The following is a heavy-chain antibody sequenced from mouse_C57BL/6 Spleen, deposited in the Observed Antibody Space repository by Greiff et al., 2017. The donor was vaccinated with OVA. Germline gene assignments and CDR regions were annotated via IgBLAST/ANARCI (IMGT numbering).Heavy chain of an antibody. V-gene: IGHV1-55*01. J-gene: IGHJ2*01. D-gene: IGHD2-4*01. CDR2: IYPGSGST. CDR1: GYTFTSYW. CDR3: ARDYDYDVRLGYFDY. Sequence: QVQLKQPGAELVKPGASVKMSCKASGYTFTSYWITWVKQRPGQGLEWSGDIYPGSGSTNYNEKFKSKATLTVDTSSSTAYMQLSSLTSEDSAVYYCARDYDYDVRLGYFDYWGQGTTLTVSS.